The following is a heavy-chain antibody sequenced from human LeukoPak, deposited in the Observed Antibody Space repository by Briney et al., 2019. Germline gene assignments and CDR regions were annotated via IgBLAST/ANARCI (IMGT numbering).Heavy chain of an antibody. CDR3: ARGTYSSGCFLY. V-gene: IGHV3-53*01. J-gene: IGHJ4*02. CDR2: IFGEDST. CDR1: GFTVSGNY. Sequence: GGSLRLSCAASGFTVSGNYMSWVRQAPGKGLEWVSAIFGEDSTYYADSVKGRFTISSDNSKNTLYLQMNSLRAEDTAMYYCARGTYSSGCFLYWGQGTLVTVSS. D-gene: IGHD6-19*01.